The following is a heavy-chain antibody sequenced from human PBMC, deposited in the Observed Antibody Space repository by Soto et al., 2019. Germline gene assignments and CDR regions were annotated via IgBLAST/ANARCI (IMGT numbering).Heavy chain of an antibody. J-gene: IGHJ5*02. CDR2: INHSGST. V-gene: IGHV4-34*01. Sequence: SETLSLTCAVYGGSFSGYYWSWIRRPPGKGLEWIGEINHSGSTNYNPSLKSRVTISVDTSKNQFSLKLSSVTAADTAVYYCARGGHYSLIAVAGTGWFDPWGQGTLVTVSS. D-gene: IGHD6-19*01. CDR3: ARGGHYSLIAVAGTGWFDP. CDR1: GGSFSGYY.